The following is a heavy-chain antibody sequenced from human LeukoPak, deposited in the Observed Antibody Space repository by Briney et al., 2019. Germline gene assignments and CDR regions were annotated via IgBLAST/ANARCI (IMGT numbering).Heavy chain of an antibody. CDR2: ISSSSSTI. CDR3: AKGEGGALGIPHPYYFDY. CDR1: GFTFSSYN. D-gene: IGHD3-16*01. V-gene: IGHV3-48*01. J-gene: IGHJ4*02. Sequence: GGSLRLPCAASGFTFSSYNMNWVRQAPGKGLEWVSYISSSSSTIYYADSVKGRFTISRDNSKNTLYLQINSLTTEDTAVYYCAKGEGGALGIPHPYYFDYWGQGNVVTVSS.